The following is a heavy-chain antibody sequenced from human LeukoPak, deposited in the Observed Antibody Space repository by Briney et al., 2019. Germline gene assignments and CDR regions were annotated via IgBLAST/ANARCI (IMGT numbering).Heavy chain of an antibody. CDR2: IDSDGSST. V-gene: IGHV3-74*01. CDR1: GFTFSIYW. J-gene: IGHJ4*02. CDR3: ARGPGAPYHFDS. Sequence: GGSLRLSCAASGFTFSIYWVHWVRQAPGKGLVWVSRIDSDGSSTSYADSVKGRFTISRDNAKNTLYLQMNSLRAEDTAVYYCARGPGAPYHFDSWGQGTLVTVSS. D-gene: IGHD4-17*01.